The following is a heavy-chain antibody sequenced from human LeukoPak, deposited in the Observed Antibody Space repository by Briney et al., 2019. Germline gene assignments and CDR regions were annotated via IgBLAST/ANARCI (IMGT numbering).Heavy chain of an antibody. J-gene: IGHJ4*02. Sequence: PGGSLRLSCATSGFPFETNAMSWVRQAPGKGLEWVATIGNTETFYADSVTGRFTISRDNSKNTVNLQMNRLRVEDKAIYYCAKDWIQFNRVFDCFDSWGQGTLVTVSS. CDR3: AKDWIQFNRVFDCFDS. CDR2: IGNTET. D-gene: IGHD5-18*01. V-gene: IGHV3-23*01. CDR1: GFPFETNA.